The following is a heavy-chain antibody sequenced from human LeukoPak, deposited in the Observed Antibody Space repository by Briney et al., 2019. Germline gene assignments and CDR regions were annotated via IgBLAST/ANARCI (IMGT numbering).Heavy chain of an antibody. Sequence: GGSLRLSCAASGFTFSSYAMSWVRQAPGKGLKWVSAISGSGGSTYYADSVKGRFTISRDNSKNTLYLQMNSLRAEDTAVYYCAKDFQVAVVYFDYWGQGTLVTVSS. J-gene: IGHJ4*02. CDR2: ISGSGGST. V-gene: IGHV3-23*01. CDR1: GFTFSSYA. CDR3: AKDFQVAVVYFDY. D-gene: IGHD6-19*01.